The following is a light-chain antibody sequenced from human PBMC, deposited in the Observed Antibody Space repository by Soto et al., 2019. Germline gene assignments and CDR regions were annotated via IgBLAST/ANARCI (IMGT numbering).Light chain of an antibody. CDR2: GNS. Sequence: QSVLPQPPSVSGAPGQRVTISCTGSRSNIGAGYDVHWYQQLPGTAPKLLIYGNSTRPSGVPDRFSGSKSGTSASLAITGLQAEDEADYYCQSYDSSLSGVVFGGGTKLTVL. V-gene: IGLV1-40*01. CDR3: QSYDSSLSGVV. J-gene: IGLJ2*01. CDR1: RSNIGAGYD.